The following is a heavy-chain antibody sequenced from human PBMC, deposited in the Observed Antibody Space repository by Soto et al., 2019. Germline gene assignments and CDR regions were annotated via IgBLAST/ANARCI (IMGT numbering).Heavy chain of an antibody. CDR1: GGSFSGYY. CDR2: INHSGST. V-gene: IGHV4-34*01. J-gene: IGHJ6*02. Sequence: WETLALTCAVYGGSFSGYYWSWIRQPPGKGLEWIGEINHSGSTYYIPSLKSRVTISVDTSKNQFSLKLTSVTAADTAVYYCTRVGGSVSGMDVWGQGTTVTVSS. CDR3: TRVGGSVSGMDV. D-gene: IGHD1-26*01.